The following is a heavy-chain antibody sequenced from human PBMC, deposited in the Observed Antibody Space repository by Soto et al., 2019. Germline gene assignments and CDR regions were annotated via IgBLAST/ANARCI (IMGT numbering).Heavy chain of an antibody. CDR1: GGSISSYY. J-gene: IGHJ5*02. D-gene: IGHD3-16*01. CDR3: ARDGRLGELFHWLDP. Sequence: ETLSLTCTVSGGSISSYYWSWIRQPAGKGLEWIGRIYTSGSTNYNPSLKSRVTMSVDTSKNQFSLKLSSVTAADTAVYYCARDGRLGELFHWLDPWGQGTLVTV. V-gene: IGHV4-4*07. CDR2: IYTSGST.